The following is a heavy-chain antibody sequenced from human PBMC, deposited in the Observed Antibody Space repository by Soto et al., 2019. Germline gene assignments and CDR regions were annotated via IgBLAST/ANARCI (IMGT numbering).Heavy chain of an antibody. CDR1: GFSLSNAGMG. V-gene: IGHV2-26*01. CDR3: AQXXXXXXXRXPAGWFDA. D-gene: IGHD3-10*01. Sequence: QVTLKESGPVLVKPTETLTLTCTVSGFSLSNAGMGVSWIRQPPGKALEWLAHIFSNDERRFSTSLKNRLTXSXDXXXSXXVLIXXXXDPVDTATYXXAQXXXXXXXRXPAGWFDAWGQGTLVTVSS. J-gene: IGHJ5*02. CDR2: IFSNDER.